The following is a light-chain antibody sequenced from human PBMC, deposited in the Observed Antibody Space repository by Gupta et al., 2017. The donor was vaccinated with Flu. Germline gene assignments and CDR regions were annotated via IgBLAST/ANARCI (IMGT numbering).Light chain of an antibody. CDR3: QQYNNWPRT. V-gene: IGKV3D-15*01. CDR2: GAS. CDR1: QSVSSN. J-gene: IGKJ1*01. Sequence: EIVMTQSPATLSVSPGERATLSCRASQSVSSNLAWYQQKPGQAPRLLIYGASNRATGIPARFSGSGSGTEFTLTISSLQSEDFAVYYCQQYNNWPRTFGQGTKVESK.